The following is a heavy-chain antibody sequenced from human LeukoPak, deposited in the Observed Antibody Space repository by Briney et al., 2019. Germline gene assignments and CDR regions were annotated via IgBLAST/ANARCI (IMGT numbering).Heavy chain of an antibody. CDR3: ARDLSGYSPPTYMDV. CDR1: GYTFTSYA. CDR2: INTNTGNP. D-gene: IGHD3-22*01. J-gene: IGHJ6*03. V-gene: IGHV7-4-1*02. Sequence: GASVKVSCKASGYTFTSYAMNWVRQAPGQRLYWMGWINTNTGNPTYAQGFTGRFVFSLDTSVSTAYLQISSLKAEDTAVYYCARDLSGYSPPTYMDVWGKGTTVTVSS.